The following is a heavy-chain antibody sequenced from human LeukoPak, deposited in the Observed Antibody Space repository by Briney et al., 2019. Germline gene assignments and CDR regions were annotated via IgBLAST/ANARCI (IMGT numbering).Heavy chain of an antibody. CDR2: IHASGSS. CDR1: GASISSYY. J-gene: IGHJ5*02. V-gene: IGHV4-4*07. CDR3: ARYERLSWFDP. Sequence: SETLSLTCTVSGASISSYYWSWIRQPVGQGLEWIGRIHASGSSNYNPSLKSRVRLSVDTSKNQFSLELTSVTAEDTAVYYCARYERLSWFDPWGQGALVTVSS. D-gene: IGHD3-16*01.